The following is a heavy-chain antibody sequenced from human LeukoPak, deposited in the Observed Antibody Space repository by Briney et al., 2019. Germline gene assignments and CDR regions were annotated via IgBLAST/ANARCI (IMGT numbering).Heavy chain of an antibody. J-gene: IGHJ6*03. CDR1: GASISSSTDY. CDR2: IYYSGST. D-gene: IGHD4-17*01. CDR3: ARIDYGDYYYYYYMDV. V-gene: IGHV4-39*07. Sequence: SETLSLTCTVSGASISSSTDYWGWIRQPPGKGLEWIANIYYSGSTYYNPSLKSRVTISVDTSKNQFSLKLSSVTAADTAVYYCARIDYGDYYYYYYMDVWGKGTTVTVSS.